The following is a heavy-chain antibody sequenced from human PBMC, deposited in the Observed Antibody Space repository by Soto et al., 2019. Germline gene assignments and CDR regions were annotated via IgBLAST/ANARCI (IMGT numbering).Heavy chain of an antibody. V-gene: IGHV4-39*01. CDR1: GGSISSSSYY. J-gene: IGHJ6*02. CDR3: ARGNYYGSADRYYGMDV. CDR2: IYYSGST. Sequence: SETLSLTCTVSGGSISSSSYYWGWIRQPPGKGLEWIGSIYYSGSTYYNPSLKSRVTISVDTSKNQFSLKLSSVTAADTAVYYCARGNYYGSADRYYGMDVWGQGTTVTVSS. D-gene: IGHD3-10*01.